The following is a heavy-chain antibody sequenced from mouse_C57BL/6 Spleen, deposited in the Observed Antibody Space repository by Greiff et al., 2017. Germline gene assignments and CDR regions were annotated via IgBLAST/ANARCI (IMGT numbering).Heavy chain of an antibody. V-gene: IGHV5-17*01. Sequence: EVKLVESGGGLVKPGGSLKLSCAASGFTFSDYGMHWVRQAPEKGLEWVAYISSGSSTIYYADTVKGRFTLSRDNAKNTLFLQMTSLRSEDTAMYYCARGSTMVTHFDYWGQGTTLTVSS. CDR1: GFTFSDYG. CDR2: ISSGSSTI. J-gene: IGHJ2*01. CDR3: ARGSTMVTHFDY. D-gene: IGHD2-1*01.